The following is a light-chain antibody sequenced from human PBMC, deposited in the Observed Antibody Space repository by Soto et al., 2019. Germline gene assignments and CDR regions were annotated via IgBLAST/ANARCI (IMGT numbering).Light chain of an antibody. Sequence: VLTQSPGTLSLSPGERATLSCRANQNLGDGRLAWYQQKPGQPPTLLIYDASTRATGIPDRFSGSGSGTDFTLTISRLEPEDFAVYSCQEHASIFGQGTRLEIK. CDR3: QEHASI. V-gene: IGKV3-20*01. CDR1: QNLGDGR. CDR2: DAS. J-gene: IGKJ5*01.